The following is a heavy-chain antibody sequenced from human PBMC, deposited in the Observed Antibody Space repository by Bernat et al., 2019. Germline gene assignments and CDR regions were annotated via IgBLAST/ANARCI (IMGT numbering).Heavy chain of an antibody. D-gene: IGHD6-6*01. CDR3: ARDSSSTLYYYGMDV. CDR2: ISSSSSYI. J-gene: IGHJ6*02. CDR1: GFTFSSYS. V-gene: IGHV3-21*01. Sequence: EVQLVESGGGLVKPGGSLRLSCAASGFTFSSYSMNWVCQAPGKGLEWVSSISSSSSYIYYADSVKGRFTISRDNAKNSLYLQMNSLRAEDTAVYYCARDSSSTLYYYGMDVWGQGTTVTVSS.